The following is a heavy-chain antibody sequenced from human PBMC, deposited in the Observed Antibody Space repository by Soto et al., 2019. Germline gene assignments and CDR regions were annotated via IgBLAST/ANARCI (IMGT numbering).Heavy chain of an antibody. CDR1: GDSVSSNSAA. D-gene: IGHD2-15*01. V-gene: IGHV6-1*01. CDR3: ARDTVVAGPSYYYYYYGMDV. J-gene: IGHJ6*02. CDR2: TYYRSKWYN. Sequence: TLSLTCAISGDSVSSNSAAWNWIRQSPSRGLEWLGRTYYRSKWYNDYAVSVKSRITINPDTSKNQFSLQLNSVTPEDTAVYYCARDTVVAGPSYYYYYYGMDVWGQGTTVTVSS.